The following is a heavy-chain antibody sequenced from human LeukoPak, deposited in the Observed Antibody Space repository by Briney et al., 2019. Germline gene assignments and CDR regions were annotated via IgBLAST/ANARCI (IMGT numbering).Heavy chain of an antibody. CDR3: ARVGQWPVHDWFDP. CDR1: GYTFTDYY. D-gene: IGHD6-19*01. Sequence: ASVKVSCKASGYTFTDYYMHWVRQAPGQGLEWMGWINPNSGGTNYAQKFQGRVTMTRDTSISTAYMELSRLRSDDTAVYYCARVGQWPVHDWFDPWGQGTLVTVSS. CDR2: INPNSGGT. J-gene: IGHJ5*02. V-gene: IGHV1-2*02.